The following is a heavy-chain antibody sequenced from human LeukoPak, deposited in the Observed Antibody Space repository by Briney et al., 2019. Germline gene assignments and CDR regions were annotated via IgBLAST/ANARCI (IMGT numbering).Heavy chain of an antibody. CDR2: INSDGSST. J-gene: IGHJ4*02. Sequence: GGSLRLSCAASGFTFSNYWMHWVRQAPGKGLVWVSRINSDGSSTSYADSVKGRFTISKDNSKTTLYLQMNSLRAEDTAVYYCAKEGDYYNSIVPNYWGQGTLVTVSS. V-gene: IGHV3-74*01. CDR1: GFTFSNYW. D-gene: IGHD3-22*01. CDR3: AKEGDYYNSIVPNY.